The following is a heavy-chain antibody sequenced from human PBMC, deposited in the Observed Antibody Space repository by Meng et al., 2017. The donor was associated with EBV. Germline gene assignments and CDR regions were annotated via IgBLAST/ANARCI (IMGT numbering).Heavy chain of an antibody. Sequence: EVELVESGGSLVKPGESLKLSCAASEFTFTSAWMNWVRQAPGKGLEWVGRIRSQVDGRTADYSAPVKGRFTISRDDSKHTLYLQMNSLKIEDSAVYYCTTDEGGSRFWGQGTLVTVSS. CDR3: TTDEGGSRF. D-gene: IGHD1-26*01. V-gene: IGHV3-15*01. CDR2: IRSQVDGRTA. CDR1: EFTFTSAW. J-gene: IGHJ4*02.